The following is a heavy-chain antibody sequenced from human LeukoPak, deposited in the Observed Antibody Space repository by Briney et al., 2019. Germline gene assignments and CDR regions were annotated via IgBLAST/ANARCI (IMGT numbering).Heavy chain of an antibody. CDR2: IKYDGSEK. CDR3: TICPVMAVAGGY. Sequence: GGSLRLSCAASGFTSRSYWMSWVRQAPGMGPEWVANIKYDGSEKYYVDSVKGRFTISIDSAKTSLYLQMNSLRVEDTAVYYCTICPVMAVAGGYWGQGTLVTVSS. J-gene: IGHJ4*02. V-gene: IGHV3-7*01. D-gene: IGHD6-19*01. CDR1: GFTSRSYW.